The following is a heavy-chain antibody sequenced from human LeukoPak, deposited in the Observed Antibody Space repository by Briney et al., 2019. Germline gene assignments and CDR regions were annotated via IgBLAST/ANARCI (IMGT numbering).Heavy chain of an antibody. CDR2: ISGSGGST. CDR1: GFTFSSYA. J-gene: IGHJ6*02. D-gene: IGHD2-21*02. V-gene: IGHV3-23*01. CDR3: AKGAVTGAGGYYYGMDV. Sequence: GGSLRLSCAASGFTFSSYAMSWVRQAPGQGLEWVSAISGSGGSTYYADSVKGRVTISRDNSKNTLYLQMNSLRAEDTAVYYCAKGAVTGAGGYYYGMDVWGQGTTVTVSS.